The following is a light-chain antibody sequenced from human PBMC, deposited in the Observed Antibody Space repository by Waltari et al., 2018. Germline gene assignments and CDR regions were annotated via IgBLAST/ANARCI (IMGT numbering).Light chain of an antibody. CDR3: QQIKSYPIT. Sequence: DIQLTQSPSFLSSSVGDRVTISCRASQGISTYVAWFQQKPGKAPRRLIYAAAILQGGVPSRFSGSGSGTDFTLTISSLQPEDFGTYYCQQIKSYPITFGGGTKVEVK. CDR1: QGISTY. J-gene: IGKJ4*01. CDR2: AAA. V-gene: IGKV1-9*01.